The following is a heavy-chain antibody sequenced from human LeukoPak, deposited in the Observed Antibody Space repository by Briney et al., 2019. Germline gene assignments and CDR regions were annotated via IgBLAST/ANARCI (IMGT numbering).Heavy chain of an antibody. Sequence: ASVKVSCKVSGYTLTELSMHWVRQAPGKGLEWMGGFDPEDGETIYAQKFQGRVTMTEDTSTDTAYMELSSLRSEDTAVYYCATDRQGSGSYSDAFDIWGQGTMVTVSS. CDR2: FDPEDGET. CDR1: GYTLTELS. V-gene: IGHV1-24*01. D-gene: IGHD1-26*01. J-gene: IGHJ3*02. CDR3: ATDRQGSGSYSDAFDI.